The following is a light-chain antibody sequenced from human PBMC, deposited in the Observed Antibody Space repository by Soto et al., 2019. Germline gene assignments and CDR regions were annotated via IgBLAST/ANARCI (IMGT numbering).Light chain of an antibody. J-gene: IGKJ2*01. V-gene: IGKV1-39*01. Sequence: DIQMSQSPSSLSAFVGDRVTITCRASQSISSYLNWYQQKPGKAPKLLIYATSSLQSRVPSRFSGSGSGTDFTLTISSLQPEDFATYYCQQSYSPMYTFGQGTKLEIK. CDR1: QSISSY. CDR3: QQSYSPMYT. CDR2: ATS.